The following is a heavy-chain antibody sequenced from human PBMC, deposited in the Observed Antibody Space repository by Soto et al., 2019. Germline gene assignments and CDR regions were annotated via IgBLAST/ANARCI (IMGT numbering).Heavy chain of an antibody. CDR2: ITSAGSNI. J-gene: IGHJ4*02. CDR1: GFAFSNFG. Sequence: QVQLVESGGGVVQPGRSLRLSCKASGFAFSNFGMHWVRQTPGKGLEWVAIITSAGSNIYYGDSVKGRFTISRDDSKSTLYLEMNDLRPEDTAVYYCSSHGDFVYWGQGTLVTVSS. V-gene: IGHV3-30*03. CDR3: SSHGDFVY.